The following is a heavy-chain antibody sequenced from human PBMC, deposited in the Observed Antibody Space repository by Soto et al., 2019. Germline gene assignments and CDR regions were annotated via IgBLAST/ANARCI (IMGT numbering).Heavy chain of an antibody. J-gene: IGHJ4*02. CDR3: AKGSVRLVRGVILNFDY. CDR2: ITGSGGST. CDR1: GFPFRDFA. V-gene: IGHV3-23*01. Sequence: GSLRLSCAASGFPFRDFAMSWVRQAPGKGLEWVSAITGSGGSTYYADSVKGRFSISRDNSKNTMYLHMNSLRAEDTALYYCAKGSVRLVRGVILNFDYWGQGSLVTVSS. D-gene: IGHD3-10*01.